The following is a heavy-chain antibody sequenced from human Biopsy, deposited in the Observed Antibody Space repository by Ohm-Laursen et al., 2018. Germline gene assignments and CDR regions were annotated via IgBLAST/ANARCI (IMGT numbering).Heavy chain of an antibody. D-gene: IGHD4-11*01. CDR2: IYYSVMT. V-gene: IGHV4-59*02. Sequence: SDTLSLTCTVSGDSVTKYYWSWIRQPPGKGLEWIGHIYYSVMTNYNPSLQSRVSISVDTSRNQVSLTLSSVTPADTAVYYCARDSGILNYGNFKYYHYYGMDVWGQGTKVTVSS. CDR3: ARDSGILNYGNFKYYHYYGMDV. J-gene: IGHJ6*02. CDR1: GDSVTKYY.